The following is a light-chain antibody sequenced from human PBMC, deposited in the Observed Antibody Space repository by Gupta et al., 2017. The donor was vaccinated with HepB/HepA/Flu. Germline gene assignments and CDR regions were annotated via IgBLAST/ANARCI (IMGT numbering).Light chain of an antibody. V-gene: IGKV1-39*01. Sequence: DIQMTQSPSSPSASVGDRVTITCRASQSISSYLNWYQHKPGKAPNLLIYAASSLQSGVPSRFSGSGSGTDFTLTISSLQPEDFATYYCQQSYTTPCTFGQGTKLEIK. J-gene: IGKJ2*02. CDR3: QQSYTTPCT. CDR2: AAS. CDR1: QSISSY.